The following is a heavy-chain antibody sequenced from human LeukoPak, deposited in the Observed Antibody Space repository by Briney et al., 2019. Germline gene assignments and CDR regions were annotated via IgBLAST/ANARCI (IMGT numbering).Heavy chain of an antibody. CDR2: INHSGST. J-gene: IGHJ6*03. CDR1: GGSFSGYY. CDR3: ARSGYSYGYNYYYYYMVV. V-gene: IGHV4-34*01. Sequence: SETLSLTCAVYGGSFSGYYWSWIHQPPGKGLEWIGEINHSGSTNYNPSLKSRVTISVDTSKNQFSLKLSSVTAADTAVYYCARSGYSYGYNYYYYYMVVWGKGTTVTVSS. D-gene: IGHD5-18*01.